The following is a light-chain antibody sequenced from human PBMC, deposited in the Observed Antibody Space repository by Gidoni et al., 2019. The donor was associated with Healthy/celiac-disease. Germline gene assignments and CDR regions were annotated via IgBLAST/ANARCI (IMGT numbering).Light chain of an antibody. V-gene: IGKV3-20*01. CDR1: QSVSSSY. CDR3: QQYGSSPSIT. CDR2: GAS. Sequence: ELVLTQSPCTLSLSPGERATLSCRASQSVSSSYLAWYQQKPGQAPRLLIYGASSRATGIPDRFSGSGSGTDLTLTISRLEPEDFAVYYCQQYGSSPSITFGQGTRLEIK. J-gene: IGKJ5*01.